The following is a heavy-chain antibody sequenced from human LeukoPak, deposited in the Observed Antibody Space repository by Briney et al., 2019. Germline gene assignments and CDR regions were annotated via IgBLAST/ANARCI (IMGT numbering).Heavy chain of an antibody. D-gene: IGHD3-22*01. CDR3: ARVPFNYYDSSGHYYDDAFDI. V-gene: IGHV3-53*01. CDR1: GFSFSDYR. Sequence: TGGSLRLSCVGSGFSFSDYRMNWVRQAPGKGLEWVSVIYSGGSTYYADSVKGRFTISRDNSKNTLYLQMNSLRAEDTAVYYCARVPFNYYDSSGHYYDDAFDIWGQGTMVTVSS. J-gene: IGHJ3*02. CDR2: IYSGGST.